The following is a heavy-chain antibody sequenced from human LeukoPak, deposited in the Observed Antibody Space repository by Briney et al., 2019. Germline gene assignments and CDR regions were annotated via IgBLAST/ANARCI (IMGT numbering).Heavy chain of an antibody. J-gene: IGHJ4*02. CDR3: ARSGSSGWLDH. CDR1: GYTFNSYG. CDR2: INPSGGST. V-gene: IGHV1-46*02. D-gene: IGHD6-19*01. Sequence: ASVKVSCKASGYTFNSYGITWVRQAPGQGLEWMGMINPSGGSTNYAQNFQGRVTMTRDTSTSTVYMELYSLRSEDTGVYYCARSGSSGWLDHWGQGTLVTVSS.